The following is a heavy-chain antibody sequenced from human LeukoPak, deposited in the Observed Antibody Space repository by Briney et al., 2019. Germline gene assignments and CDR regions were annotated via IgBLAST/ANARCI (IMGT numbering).Heavy chain of an antibody. J-gene: IGHJ4*02. Sequence: GGSLRLSCAASGFTFSSYAMHWVRQAPGKGLEWVAVISYDGSNKYYADSVKGRFTISRDNSKNMLFLQMSGLRAEDTAVYYCAKDGGIAVAGTFDYWGQGTLVTVSS. CDR2: ISYDGSNK. D-gene: IGHD6-19*01. CDR1: GFTFSSYA. CDR3: AKDGGIAVAGTFDY. V-gene: IGHV3-30-3*01.